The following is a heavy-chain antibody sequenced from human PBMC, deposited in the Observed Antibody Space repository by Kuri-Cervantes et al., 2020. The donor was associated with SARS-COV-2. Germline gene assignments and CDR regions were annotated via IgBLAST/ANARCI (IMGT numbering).Heavy chain of an antibody. J-gene: IGHJ5*02. V-gene: IGHV3-7*01. Sequence: GGSLRLSCGVSGFTFSISWMTWVRQAPGKGLEWVANIKQDGSEKYYVDSVKGRFTISRDNVKNSLYLQMNSLRAEDTAVYYCARDRGIVVVPAAIWFDPWGQGTLVTVSS. CDR1: GFTFSISW. D-gene: IGHD2-2*01. CDR3: ARDRGIVVVPAAIWFDP. CDR2: IKQDGSEK.